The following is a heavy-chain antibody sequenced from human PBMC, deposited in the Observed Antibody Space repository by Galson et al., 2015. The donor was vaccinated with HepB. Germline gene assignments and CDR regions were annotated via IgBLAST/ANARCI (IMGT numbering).Heavy chain of an antibody. D-gene: IGHD3-22*01. CDR3: ARDLYYYDSSGYYYYYYGMDV. J-gene: IGHJ6*02. V-gene: IGHV3-74*01. CDR1: GFTFSSYW. CDR2: INSDGSST. Sequence: SLRLSCAASGFTFSSYWMHWVRQAPGKGLVWVSRINSDGSSTSYADSVKGRFTISRDNSKNTLYLQMNSLRAEDTAVYYCARDLYYYDSSGYYYYYYGMDVWGQGTTVTVSS.